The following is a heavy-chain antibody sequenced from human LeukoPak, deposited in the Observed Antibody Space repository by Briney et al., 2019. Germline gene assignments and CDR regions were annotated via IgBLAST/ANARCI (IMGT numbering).Heavy chain of an antibody. J-gene: IGHJ4*02. Sequence: SGPTLVNPTQTLTLTCTFSGFSLSTSAVGVGWIRQPPGKALEWLALIYWDDDKRYSPSLKSRLTITKDTSKNQVVLTMTNMDPVDTATYYCAHRPQTTVVTSYYFDYWGQGTLVTVSS. CDR2: IYWDDDK. CDR3: AHRPQTTVVTSYYFDY. D-gene: IGHD4-23*01. CDR1: GFSLSTSAVG. V-gene: IGHV2-5*02.